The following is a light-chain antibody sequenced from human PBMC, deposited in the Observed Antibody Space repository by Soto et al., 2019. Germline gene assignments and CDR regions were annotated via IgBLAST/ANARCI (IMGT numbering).Light chain of an antibody. CDR1: QTIRSW. V-gene: IGKV1-5*01. Sequence: DIQMTQSPSTLSASVGDRVTITCRASQTIRSWLAWYQQKPGKAPNLLIYDASILQIGVPSRFSGGGSGTEFTLTISSLQPDDFATYYCQQYNSFSTFGQGTKLEIK. CDR3: QQYNSFST. CDR2: DAS. J-gene: IGKJ2*01.